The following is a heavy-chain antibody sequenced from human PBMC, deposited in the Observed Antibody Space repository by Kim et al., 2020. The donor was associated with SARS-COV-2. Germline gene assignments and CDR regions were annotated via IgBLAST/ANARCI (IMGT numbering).Heavy chain of an antibody. J-gene: IGHJ3*02. CDR3: TRDLPPVVVAATRVYAFDI. CDR2: IRSKAYGGTT. CDR1: GFTFGDYA. D-gene: IGHD2-15*01. Sequence: GGSLRLSCTASGFTFGDYAMSWFRQAPGKGLEWVGFIRSKAYGGTTEYAASVKGRFTISRDDSKSIAYLQMNSLKTEDTAVYYCTRDLPPVVVAATRVYAFDIWGQGTMVTVSS. V-gene: IGHV3-49*03.